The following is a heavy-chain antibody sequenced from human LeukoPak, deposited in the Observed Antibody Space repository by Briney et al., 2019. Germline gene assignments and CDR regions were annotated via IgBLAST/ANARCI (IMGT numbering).Heavy chain of an antibody. CDR3: ARSIAALPYFDY. Sequence: SSETLSLTCTISGGSISNYYWSWIRQTPGKGLEWIGYIYYTGGTDYNPSLKSRVTISVDTSKNQFSLKLSSVTAADTAVYYCARSIAALPYFDYWGQGTLVTVSS. D-gene: IGHD6-6*01. CDR2: IYYTGGT. V-gene: IGHV4-59*01. J-gene: IGHJ4*02. CDR1: GGSISNYY.